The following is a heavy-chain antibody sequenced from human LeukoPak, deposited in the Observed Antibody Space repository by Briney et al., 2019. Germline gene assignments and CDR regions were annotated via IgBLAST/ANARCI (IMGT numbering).Heavy chain of an antibody. CDR2: ISANNGDT. Sequence: ASVKVSCKASGYTFTRYGISWVRQAPGQGLEWMGWISANNGDTNSAQKFQDRVTMTTDTSTSTAYMELRSLRSDDTAVYYCARDFFLGHCAGLSCFLLDYWGQGSLVTVSS. J-gene: IGHJ4*02. D-gene: IGHD2-15*01. CDR1: GYTFTRYG. V-gene: IGHV1-18*01. CDR3: ARDFFLGHCAGLSCFLLDY.